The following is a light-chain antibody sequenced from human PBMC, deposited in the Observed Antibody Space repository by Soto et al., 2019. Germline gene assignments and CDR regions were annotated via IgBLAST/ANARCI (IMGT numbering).Light chain of an antibody. J-gene: IGLJ1*01. V-gene: IGLV1-44*01. CDR3: AAWDDGLNGFWV. Sequence: QSVLTQPPSASGTPGQRVFISCSGSSSNIGGTNYAYWYQQLPGAAPKVLIYSNNQRPSGVPDRFSGSKSGTSASLAISGLQSEDEADYYCAAWDDGLNGFWVFGTGTKVTVL. CDR2: SNN. CDR1: SSNIGGTNY.